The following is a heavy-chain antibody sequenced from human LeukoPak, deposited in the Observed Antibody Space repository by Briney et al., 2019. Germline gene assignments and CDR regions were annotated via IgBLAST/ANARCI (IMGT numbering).Heavy chain of an antibody. Sequence: GGSLRLSCAASGFTFSSYWMSWVRQAPGKGLEWVANIKQDGSEKYYVDSVKGRFTISRDNAKNSLYLQMNSLRAEDTAVYYCARDEVVVVPAAIWDYWGQGTLVTVSS. CDR2: IKQDGSEK. CDR3: ARDEVVVVPAAIWDY. J-gene: IGHJ4*02. D-gene: IGHD2-2*02. CDR1: GFTFSSYW. V-gene: IGHV3-7*01.